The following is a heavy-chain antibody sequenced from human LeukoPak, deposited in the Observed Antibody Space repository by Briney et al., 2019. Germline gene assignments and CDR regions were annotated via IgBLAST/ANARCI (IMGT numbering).Heavy chain of an antibody. CDR3: ANVAAYYYYALDV. Sequence: GGSLRLSCAPSGYTFSSYAMSWVRQAPGKGLEWVSHISGSDGGTFYAASVKVRLTTSRYNFKDTLYLQMNRLRAEDTGVYFCANVAAYYYYALDVWGQGTTVTVSS. J-gene: IGHJ6*02. V-gene: IGHV3-23*01. D-gene: IGHD2-21*01. CDR2: ISGSDGGT. CDR1: GYTFSSYA.